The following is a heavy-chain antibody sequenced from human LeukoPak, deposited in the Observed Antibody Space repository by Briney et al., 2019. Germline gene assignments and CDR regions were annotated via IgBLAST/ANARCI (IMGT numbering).Heavy chain of an antibody. Sequence: GGSLRLSCAASGFTFSSYSMNWVRQAPGRGLEWVSYISGSSGTTYYADSVKGRFTISRDNSKNTLYLQMNSLRAEDTAVYYCARVSGSTSYYYYYMDVWGKGTTVTVSS. CDR1: GFTFSSYS. V-gene: IGHV3-48*01. CDR2: ISGSSGTT. D-gene: IGHD2-2*01. J-gene: IGHJ6*03. CDR3: ARVSGSTSYYYYYMDV.